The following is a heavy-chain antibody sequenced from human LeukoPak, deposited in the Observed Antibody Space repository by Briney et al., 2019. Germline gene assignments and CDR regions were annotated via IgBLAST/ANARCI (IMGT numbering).Heavy chain of an antibody. D-gene: IGHD2-2*01. CDR1: GGSMTGYH. CDR3: ARDLVGYLDY. J-gene: IGHJ4*02. CDR2: IYYNGDT. Sequence: SETLSLTCTVSGGSMTGYHWTWIRQPPGKGLEWIGYIYYNGDTNYNPSLKSRVTISVDTSKSNLSLRLTSVTAADTAVYYCARDLVGYLDYWGQGALVIVSS. V-gene: IGHV4-59*01.